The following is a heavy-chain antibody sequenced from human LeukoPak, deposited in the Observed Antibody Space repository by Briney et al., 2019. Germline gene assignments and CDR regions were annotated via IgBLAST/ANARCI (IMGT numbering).Heavy chain of an antibody. Sequence: GGSLRLSCAASGFTFSTYWMHWVRQAPGKGLVLVSRINGDGSSTSSADSVKGRFTISRDNAKNTVYLQMNSLRAEDTAVYYCATGHSYYYNSWGQGTLVTVPS. CDR2: INGDGSST. CDR1: GFTFSTYW. J-gene: IGHJ4*02. V-gene: IGHV3-74*01. D-gene: IGHD5-18*01. CDR3: ATGHSYYYNS.